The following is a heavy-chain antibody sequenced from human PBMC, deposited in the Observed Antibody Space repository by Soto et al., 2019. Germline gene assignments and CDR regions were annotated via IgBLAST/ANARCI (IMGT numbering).Heavy chain of an antibody. V-gene: IGHV1-69*01. Sequence: QVQLVQSGAEVKKPGSSVKVSCKASGGTFSSYAISWVRQAPGQGLEWMGGIIPIFGTANYAQEFQGRVTVAADESTSTAYMELSSLRSEDMAVYYCAGEGIHGGAAALSGSDYNGARPFDYWGQGTLVTVSS. CDR2: IIPIFGTA. CDR1: GGTFSSYA. D-gene: IGHD3-10*01. J-gene: IGHJ4*02. CDR3: AGEGIHGGAAALSGSDYNGARPFDY.